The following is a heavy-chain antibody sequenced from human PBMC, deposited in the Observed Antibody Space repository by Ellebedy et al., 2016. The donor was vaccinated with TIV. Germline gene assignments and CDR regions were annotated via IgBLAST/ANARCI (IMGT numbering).Heavy chain of an antibody. Sequence: GESLKISXAASRFTFSIFGLHWVRQAPGKGLEWVAIISSDGTNKYYADSVRGRFTISRDNSKNTLYLQMDSLRPEDTAIYYCAKDESGGDLPRPFDHWGQGTLATVSS. CDR1: RFTFSIFG. J-gene: IGHJ4*02. CDR3: AKDESGGDLPRPFDH. V-gene: IGHV3-30*18. D-gene: IGHD5-12*01. CDR2: ISSDGTNK.